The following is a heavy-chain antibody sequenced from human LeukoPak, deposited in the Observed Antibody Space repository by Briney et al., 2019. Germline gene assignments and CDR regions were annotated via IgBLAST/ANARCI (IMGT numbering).Heavy chain of an antibody. D-gene: IGHD3/OR15-3a*01. CDR2: IKQDGSEK. Sequence: PGGSLRLSCEASGFTFSSYWMSWVRQAPGKGLEWVANIKQDGSEKYYVDSVKGRFTISRDNSKNTLYLQMNSLRAEDTAVYYCAPNPPPVDPDYWGQGTLVTVSS. CDR3: APNPPPVDPDY. CDR1: GFTFSSYW. J-gene: IGHJ4*02. V-gene: IGHV3-7*03.